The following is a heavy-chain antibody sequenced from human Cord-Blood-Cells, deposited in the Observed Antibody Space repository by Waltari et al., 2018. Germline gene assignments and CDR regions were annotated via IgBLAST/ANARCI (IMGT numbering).Heavy chain of an antibody. Sequence: QVQLVQSGAEVKKPGASVKVSCKASGYTFTGYYMHWVRQAPGQGLEWMGWSNPNRGGTNYAQKLQGWVTMTRDTSISTAYMELSRLRSDDTAVYYCARAPIVVVPAAINWFDPWGQGTLVTVSS. CDR1: GYTFTGYY. CDR3: ARAPIVVVPAAINWFDP. CDR2: SNPNRGGT. J-gene: IGHJ5*02. D-gene: IGHD2-2*01. V-gene: IGHV1-2*04.